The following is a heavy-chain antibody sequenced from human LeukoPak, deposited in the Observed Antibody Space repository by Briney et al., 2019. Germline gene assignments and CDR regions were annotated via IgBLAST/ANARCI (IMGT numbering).Heavy chain of an antibody. CDR1: GFTFSDYY. D-gene: IGHD4-17*01. CDR3: ASYGDPRSNAFDI. J-gene: IGHJ3*02. V-gene: IGHV3-11*06. CDR2: ISSSSSYI. Sequence: KSGGSLRLSCAASGFTFSDYYMSWIRQAPGKGLEWVSSISSSSSYIYYADSVKGRFTISRDNAKNSLYLQMNSLRAEDTAVYYCASYGDPRSNAFDIWGQGTMVTVSS.